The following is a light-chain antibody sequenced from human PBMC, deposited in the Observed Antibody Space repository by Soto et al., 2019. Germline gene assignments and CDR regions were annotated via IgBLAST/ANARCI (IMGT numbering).Light chain of an antibody. Sequence: AIQITQSPSSLSASVVDRVTITCRASQGIRSELGWYQQKPGKAPNLLIYTASTLQSGVPSRFSGSGSGTDFTLTISSLQPEDFATYYCIQDYNYPLTFGGGTKVDIK. CDR3: IQDYNYPLT. V-gene: IGKV1-6*01. CDR1: QGIRSE. J-gene: IGKJ4*01. CDR2: TAS.